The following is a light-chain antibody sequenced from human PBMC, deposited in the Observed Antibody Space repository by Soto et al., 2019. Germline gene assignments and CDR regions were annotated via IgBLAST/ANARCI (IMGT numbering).Light chain of an antibody. V-gene: IGKV3-15*01. Sequence: EIVMTQSPATLSVSPGERATLSCRASQSVSSNLAWYQQKPGQAPKLLIYDASTRASGIPARFSGSGSGTEFTLTISSLQPDDFATYYCQQYNSYPGTFGQGTKV. CDR3: QQYNSYPGT. J-gene: IGKJ1*01. CDR1: QSVSSN. CDR2: DAS.